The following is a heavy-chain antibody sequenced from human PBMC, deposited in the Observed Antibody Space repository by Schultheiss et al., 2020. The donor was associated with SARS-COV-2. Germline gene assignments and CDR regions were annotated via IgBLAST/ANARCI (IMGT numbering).Heavy chain of an antibody. CDR2: INHSGST. V-gene: IGHV4-34*01. CDR3: AREQYGLDV. D-gene: IGHD6-13*01. J-gene: IGHJ6*02. Sequence: SETLSLTCAVYGGSFRSYHWNWIRQSPGKGLEWIGEINHSGSTTYNPSLKSRVTISVDTSKNQFSLKLSSVTAADTAVYYCAREQYGLDVWGQGTTVTVSS. CDR1: GGSFRSYH.